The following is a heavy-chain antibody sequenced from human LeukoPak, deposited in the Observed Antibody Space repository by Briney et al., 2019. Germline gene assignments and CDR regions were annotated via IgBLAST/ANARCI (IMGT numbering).Heavy chain of an antibody. J-gene: IGHJ4*02. V-gene: IGHV4-39*01. CDR3: ARQDYDCWSSYSPFYFDY. D-gene: IGHD3-3*01. Sequence: SETLSLTCSVSVRSFSCGGDYGSSIPQPGGKGREWLWNIYQSGSTYYHPSLKSRVTISVDTSTNQISPKLSYVTAADPAVHYCARQDYDCWSSYSPFYFDYWGQGTLVTVSS. CDR2: IYQSGST. CDR1: VRSFSCGGDY.